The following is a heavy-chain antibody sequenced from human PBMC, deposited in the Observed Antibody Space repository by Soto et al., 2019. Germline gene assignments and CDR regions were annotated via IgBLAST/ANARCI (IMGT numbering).Heavy chain of an antibody. CDR1: GFTFSTYW. CDR3: ARGDYYDSSGPFSDAFDI. V-gene: IGHV3-7*04. CDR2: IKPDGSEK. J-gene: IGHJ3*02. D-gene: IGHD3-22*01. Sequence: GGSLRLSCAASGFTFSTYWMSWVRQAPGKGLEWVANIKPDGSEKWYVDSAKGRFTISRDNAKNSLYLQMNSLRAEDTAVYYCARGDYYDSSGPFSDAFDIWGQGTMVTVSS.